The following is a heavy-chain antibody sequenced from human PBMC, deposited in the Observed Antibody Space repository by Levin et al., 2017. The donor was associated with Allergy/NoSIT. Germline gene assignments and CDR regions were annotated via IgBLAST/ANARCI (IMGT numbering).Heavy chain of an antibody. D-gene: IGHD7-27*01. CDR2: IYHSGST. Sequence: SETLSLTCAVSGYSVSSGYHWGWIRQPPGKGLEWIGGIYHSGSTYYNPSLKSRVTMSVDTSKNQFSLKLSSVTAADTAVYYCARERLGAPDRKYFDYWGQGTLVTVSS. CDR1: GYSVSSGYH. J-gene: IGHJ4*02. V-gene: IGHV4-38-2*02. CDR3: ARERLGAPDRKYFDY.